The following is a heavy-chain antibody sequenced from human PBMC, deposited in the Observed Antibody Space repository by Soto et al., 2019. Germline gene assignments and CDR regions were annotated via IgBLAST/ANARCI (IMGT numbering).Heavy chain of an antibody. Sequence: SETLSLTCTVSGGSISSGGYYWSWIRQHPGKGLEWIGYIYYSGSTYYNPSLKSRVTISVDTSKNQFSLKLSSVTAADTAVYYCARDGLPYGMDVWGQGTTVTAP. CDR3: ARDGLPYGMDV. CDR2: IYYSGST. D-gene: IGHD4-17*01. J-gene: IGHJ6*02. V-gene: IGHV4-31*03. CDR1: GGSISSGGYY.